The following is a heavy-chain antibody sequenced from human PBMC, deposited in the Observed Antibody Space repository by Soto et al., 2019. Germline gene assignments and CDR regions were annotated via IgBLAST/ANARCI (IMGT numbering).Heavy chain of an antibody. CDR1: GFTFSSYV. CDR2: VHYDGTKK. V-gene: IGHV3-33*01. Sequence: QVQLVESGGGVVQPGTSLRLSCEPSGFTFSSYVMHWVRQAPGKGLEWVAVVHYDGTKKYYADSVRGRFTISRDNSENILYLQMNSLRPDDTAVYFCARETSYDFWSGPQTMDVWGQGTTVTVSS. D-gene: IGHD3-3*01. J-gene: IGHJ6*02. CDR3: ARETSYDFWSGPQTMDV.